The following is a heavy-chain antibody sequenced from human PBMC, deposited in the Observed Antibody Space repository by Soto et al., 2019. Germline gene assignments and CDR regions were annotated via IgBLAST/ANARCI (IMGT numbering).Heavy chain of an antibody. Sequence: PGGSLRLSCAASGFTFSSYAVSWVRQAPGKGLEWVSAISGSGGSTYYADSVKGRFTISRDNSKITLYLQMNSLRAEDTAVYYCAKDLLQMDAFDIWGQGTMVTVS. J-gene: IGHJ3*02. CDR2: ISGSGGST. CDR3: AKDLLQMDAFDI. CDR1: GFTFSSYA. D-gene: IGHD3-22*01. V-gene: IGHV3-23*01.